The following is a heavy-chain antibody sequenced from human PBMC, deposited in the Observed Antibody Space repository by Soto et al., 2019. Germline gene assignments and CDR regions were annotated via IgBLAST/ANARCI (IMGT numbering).Heavy chain of an antibody. Sequence: ASVKVSCKTSGYTFTNHGINWVRQATGQGLEWMGWMNPNSGNTGYAQKFQGRVTMTRNTSISTAYMELSSLRSEDTAVYYCARAYDFWSGTNWFDPWGQGTLVTAPQ. CDR3: ARAYDFWSGTNWFDP. V-gene: IGHV1-8*02. CDR1: GYTFTNHG. D-gene: IGHD3-3*01. J-gene: IGHJ5*02. CDR2: MNPNSGNT.